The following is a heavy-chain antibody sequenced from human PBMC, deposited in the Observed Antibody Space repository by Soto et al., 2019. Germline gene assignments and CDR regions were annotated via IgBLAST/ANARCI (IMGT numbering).Heavy chain of an antibody. D-gene: IGHD2-15*01. CDR2: THYSGIT. J-gene: IGHJ6*02. CDR3: ARELKCNSGSCEAMDL. Sequence: QVQLQESGPGLVRPSETLSLTCTVSVGSISSYYWSWIRQPPGKGLERNRYTHYSGITRYNPSFKSRFTISVDTPKNQFSLKLNSVIAADSAVYYCARELKCNSGSCEAMDLWGQGTTVTFSS. V-gene: IGHV4-59*01. CDR1: VGSISSYY.